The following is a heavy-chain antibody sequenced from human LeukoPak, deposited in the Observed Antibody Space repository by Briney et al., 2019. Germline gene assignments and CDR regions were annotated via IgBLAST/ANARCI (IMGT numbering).Heavy chain of an antibody. CDR1: GYTFTSYY. CDR2: INPSGGST. D-gene: IGHD3-9*01. V-gene: IGHV1-46*01. Sequence: GASVKVSCKASGYTFTSYYMHWVRQAPGQGLEWMGIINPSGGSTSYAQKFQGRVTMTRDMSTSTVYMEVSSLTSEDTAVYYCARDFEWATDYWGQGSLVTVSS. CDR3: ARDFEWATDY. J-gene: IGHJ4*02.